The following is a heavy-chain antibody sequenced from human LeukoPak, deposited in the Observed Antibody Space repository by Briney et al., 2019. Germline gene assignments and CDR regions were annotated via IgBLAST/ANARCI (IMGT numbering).Heavy chain of an antibody. V-gene: IGHV3-23*01. J-gene: IGHJ3*01. CDR1: GFTFSNAW. CDR2: INGGGDAT. CDR3: ARCTASCYANAFDV. D-gene: IGHD2-2*01. Sequence: PGGSLRLSCAASGFTFSNAWLNWVRQAPGKGLEWVSAINGGGDATEYADSVKGRFTISRDDSKNTLYLQMNSLRPEDTAVYYCARCTASCYANAFDVWGQGTLLTVSS.